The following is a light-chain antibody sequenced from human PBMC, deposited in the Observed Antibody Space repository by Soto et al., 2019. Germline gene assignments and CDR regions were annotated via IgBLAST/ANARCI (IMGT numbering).Light chain of an antibody. CDR3: QVWDSSNDHVI. CDR1: NIGSKG. Sequence: SYELTQPPSVSVAPGKTARITCGGNNIGSKGVHWYQQKPSQAPVLVIYYNTDRPSGIPERFSGSNSGNTATLTISRVEAGDEADYYCQVWDSSNDHVIFGGGTKVTVL. V-gene: IGLV3-21*04. J-gene: IGLJ2*01. CDR2: YNT.